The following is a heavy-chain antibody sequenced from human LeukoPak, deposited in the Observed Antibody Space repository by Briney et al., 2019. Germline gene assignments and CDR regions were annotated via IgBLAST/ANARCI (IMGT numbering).Heavy chain of an antibody. J-gene: IGHJ4*02. CDR3: ARDCGDSGSYWNCYYSVY. CDR2: ISSSSSYI. D-gene: IGHD1-26*01. CDR1: GFTFSSYA. V-gene: IGHV3-21*01. Sequence: RAGGSLRLSCAASGFTFSSYAMSWVRQAPGKGLEWVSSISSSSSYIYYADSVKGRFTISRDNAKNSLYLQMNSLRAEDTAVYYCARDCGDSGSYWNCYYSVYWGQGTLVTVSS.